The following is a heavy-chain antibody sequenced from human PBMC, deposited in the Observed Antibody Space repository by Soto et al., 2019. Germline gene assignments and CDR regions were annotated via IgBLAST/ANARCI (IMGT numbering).Heavy chain of an antibody. J-gene: IGHJ4*02. CDR2: IVVGSGNT. CDR3: AAKTGYFYDSSGYA. D-gene: IGHD3-22*01. Sequence: QMQLVQSGPEVKKPGTSVKVSCKASGFTFTSSAVQWVRQARGQRLEWIGWIVVGSGNTNYAQKFQERVTITRDMSTSTAYMELSSLRSKDTAVYYCAAKTGYFYDSSGYAWGQGTLVTVSS. V-gene: IGHV1-58*01. CDR1: GFTFTSSA.